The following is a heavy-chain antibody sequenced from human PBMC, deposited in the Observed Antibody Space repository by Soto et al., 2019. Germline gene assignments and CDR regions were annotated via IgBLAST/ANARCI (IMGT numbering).Heavy chain of an antibody. CDR2: IMPVFRTP. Sequence: QVHLEQSGAEVKKPGSSVKVSCKASGGTFSNSAISWVRQAPGQGLEWRGGIMPVFRTPDYAQKFQGGVPVASDESTRTAYMELSGLRSDDTAVYYCARDKARPQLGGNYYYILDVWGQGTTVTVSS. D-gene: IGHD3-3*02. J-gene: IGHJ6*02. V-gene: IGHV1-69*05. CDR3: ARDKARPQLGGNYYYILDV. CDR1: GGTFSNSA.